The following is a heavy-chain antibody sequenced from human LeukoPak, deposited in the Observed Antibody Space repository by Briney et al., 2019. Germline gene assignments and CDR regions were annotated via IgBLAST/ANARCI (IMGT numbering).Heavy chain of an antibody. Sequence: GGSLRLSCAASGFTFSDYYMSWIRQAPGKGLEWISYISSRSTYTNYADSVKGRFTISRDNAKNSLYMQMNSLRAEDTAVYYCAKDQIGWAPGYVSGPLDQWGQGTLVTVSS. J-gene: IGHJ4*02. D-gene: IGHD6-19*01. V-gene: IGHV3-11*05. CDR3: AKDQIGWAPGYVSGPLDQ. CDR1: GFTFSDYY. CDR2: ISSRSTYT.